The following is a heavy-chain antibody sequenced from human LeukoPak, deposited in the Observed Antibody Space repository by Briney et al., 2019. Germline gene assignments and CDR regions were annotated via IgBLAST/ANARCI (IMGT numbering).Heavy chain of an antibody. CDR1: GFIFSDNY. D-gene: IGHD3-10*01. J-gene: IGHJ4*02. Sequence: GGSLRLSRAASGFIFSDNYMSWLRQAPGKGLEWVSNISSGGTITNYADSVKGRFTIPRDNAKNSLYLQMNSLRAEDTAVYFCARVRYKYGSYYFDYWGQGTLVTVSS. CDR3: ARVRYKYGSYYFDY. V-gene: IGHV3-11*01. CDR2: ISSGGTIT.